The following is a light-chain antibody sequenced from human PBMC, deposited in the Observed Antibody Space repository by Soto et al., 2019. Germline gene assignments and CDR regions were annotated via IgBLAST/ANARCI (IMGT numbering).Light chain of an antibody. CDR1: QSISTW. CDR3: QQYNTFPVT. CDR2: DAS. V-gene: IGKV1-5*01. Sequence: DIQMTQSPSTLSASVGDRVTITCRASQSISTWLAWYQQKPGKAPKLLIYDASSVESGIPSRFSGSGPGTDFTLTISSLQPDDFATYYCQQYNTFPVTFGQGTKLEIK. J-gene: IGKJ2*01.